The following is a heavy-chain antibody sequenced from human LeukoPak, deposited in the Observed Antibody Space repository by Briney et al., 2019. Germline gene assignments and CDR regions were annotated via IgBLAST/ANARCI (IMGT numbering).Heavy chain of an antibody. V-gene: IGHV4-34*01. D-gene: IGHD5-24*01. CDR2: IYYSGST. CDR1: GGSFSDYY. CDR3: ARGGMATIPFDY. J-gene: IGHJ4*02. Sequence: SETLSLTCAVYGGSFSDYYWGWIRQPPGKGLEWIGSIYYSGSTYYNPSLKSRVTISVDTSKNQFSLKLSSVTAADTAVYYCARGGMATIPFDYWGQGTLVTVSS.